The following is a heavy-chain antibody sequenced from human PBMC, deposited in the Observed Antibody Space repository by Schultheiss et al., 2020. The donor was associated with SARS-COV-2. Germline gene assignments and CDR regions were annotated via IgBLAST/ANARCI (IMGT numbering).Heavy chain of an antibody. D-gene: IGHD2-2*01. CDR1: GGTFSSYA. V-gene: IGHV1-2*02. CDR2: INPNSGGT. CDR3: ARVKRGGRYCSSTSCSRGYYMDV. Sequence: ASVKVSCKASGGTFSSYAISWVRQAPGQGLEWMGWINPNSGGTNYAQKFQGRVTMTRDTSISTAYMELSRLRSDDTAVYYCARVKRGGRYCSSTSCSRGYYMDVWGKGTTVTVSS. J-gene: IGHJ6*03.